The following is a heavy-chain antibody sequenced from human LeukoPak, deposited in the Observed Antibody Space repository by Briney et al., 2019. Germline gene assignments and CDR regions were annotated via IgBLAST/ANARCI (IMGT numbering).Heavy chain of an antibody. Sequence: ASVKVSCKASGYTFTSYGISWVRQAPGQGLEWMGWINAYSGNTNYAQKLQGRVTMTTDTSTSTAYIELRSLRSDDTAVYYCARDTGGDGYNYNYYYGMDVWGQGTTVTVSS. CDR3: ARDTGGDGYNYNYYYGMDV. CDR2: INAYSGNT. J-gene: IGHJ6*02. CDR1: GYTFTSYG. D-gene: IGHD3-16*01. V-gene: IGHV1-18*01.